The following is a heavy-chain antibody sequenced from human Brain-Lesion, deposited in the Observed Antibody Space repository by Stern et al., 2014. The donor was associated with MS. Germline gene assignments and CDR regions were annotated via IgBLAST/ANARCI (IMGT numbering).Heavy chain of an antibody. V-gene: IGHV1-24*01. J-gene: IGHJ4*02. D-gene: IGHD1-26*01. CDR3: ATLSPGAGGNYYLHFDY. CDR2: FDPEDGET. Sequence: VQLVESGAEVKKPGASVKVSCKVSGYTLTELSMHWVRQAPRKGLEWMGGFDPEDGETIYAQKFQGRVTMTEDTSTDTAYMELSSLRSEDTAVYYCATLSPGAGGNYYLHFDYWGQGTLVTVSS. CDR1: GYTLTELS.